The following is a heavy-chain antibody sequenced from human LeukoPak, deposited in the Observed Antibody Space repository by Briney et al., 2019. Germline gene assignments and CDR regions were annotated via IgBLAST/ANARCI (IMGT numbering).Heavy chain of an antibody. J-gene: IGHJ4*02. Sequence: GASVRVSCKASGYTFTGYYMHWVRQAPGQGLEWMGWINPNSGGTNYAQKFQGRVTMARDTSISTAYMELSRLRSDDTAVYYCFCSSTSSNDYWGQGTLVTVSS. D-gene: IGHD2-2*01. CDR1: GYTFTGYY. CDR2: INPNSGGT. CDR3: FCSSTSSNDY. V-gene: IGHV1-2*02.